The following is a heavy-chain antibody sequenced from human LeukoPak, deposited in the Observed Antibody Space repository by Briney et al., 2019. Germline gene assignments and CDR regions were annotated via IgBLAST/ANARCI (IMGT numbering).Heavy chain of an antibody. V-gene: IGHV3-23*01. CDR1: GFTFTTYA. CDR3: TRDPSGSGPDFDF. J-gene: IGHJ4*02. D-gene: IGHD3-10*01. Sequence: GGSLRLACAASGFTFTTYAMNWVRQAPGKGREWVSGLGGDGGYKYCADSAKGRFTISRDNSKNTLHLQMSSLRADDTAIYYCTRDPSGSGPDFDFWCQGTLVIVSS. CDR2: LGGDGGYK.